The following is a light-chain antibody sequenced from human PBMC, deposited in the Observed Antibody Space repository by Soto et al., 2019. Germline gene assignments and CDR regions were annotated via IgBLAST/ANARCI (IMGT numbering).Light chain of an antibody. CDR2: STS. CDR1: SSNIGSNT. V-gene: IGLV1-44*01. CDR3: AAWDDRLDVYV. J-gene: IGLJ1*01. Sequence: QSVVTEPPSASVTPGEIVAISCSGSSSNIGSNTVTWYQQLPGTAPKLLIYSTSQRSSGVPGRFSGSKSGASASLSISGLQSEDEADYYCAAWDDRLDVYVFGTGTKVTV.